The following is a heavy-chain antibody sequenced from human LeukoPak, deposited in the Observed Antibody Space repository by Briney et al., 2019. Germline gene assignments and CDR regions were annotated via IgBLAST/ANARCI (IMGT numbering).Heavy chain of an antibody. CDR2: ISSDGSSK. V-gene: IGHV3-30-3*01. J-gene: IGHJ4*02. CDR1: GFSFSTFA. CDR3: AKQLVHLFDY. Sequence: GGSLRLSCAASGFSFSTFAMHWARQAPGKGLEWVAVISSDGSSKYTADSVKGRFTISRDNSKNTLYLQMNSLRAEDTAVYYCAKQLVHLFDYWGQGTLVTVSS. D-gene: IGHD6-13*01.